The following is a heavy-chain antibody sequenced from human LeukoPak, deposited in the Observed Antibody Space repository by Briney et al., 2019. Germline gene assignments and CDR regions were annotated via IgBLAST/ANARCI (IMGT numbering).Heavy chain of an antibody. Sequence: GGSLRLSCEASGFIVSANFMNWVRQAPGKGLEWVSVMYSVVTTYYADSVKGRFTVSRDPSKNTLYLQMDSLRVEDTAVYYCARDLSAYSYGFGGDCWGQGTRVIVSS. CDR1: GFIVSANF. CDR2: MYSVVTT. V-gene: IGHV3-66*01. J-gene: IGHJ4*02. CDR3: ARDLSAYSYGFGGDC. D-gene: IGHD1-26*01.